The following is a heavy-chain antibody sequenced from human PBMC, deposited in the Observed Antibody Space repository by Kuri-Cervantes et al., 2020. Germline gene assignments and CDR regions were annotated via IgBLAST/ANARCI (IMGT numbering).Heavy chain of an antibody. CDR1: GGTFSSYT. J-gene: IGHJ6*02. Sequence: SVKVSCKASGGTFSSYTISWARQAPGQGLEWMGRIIPILGIANYAQKFQGRVTITADKSTSTAYMELSSLRSEDTAVYYCARDFGVDCSGGSCYSYYYGMDVWGQGTTVTVSS. CDR3: ARDFGVDCSGGSCYSYYYGMDV. V-gene: IGHV1-69*04. D-gene: IGHD2-15*01. CDR2: IIPILGIA.